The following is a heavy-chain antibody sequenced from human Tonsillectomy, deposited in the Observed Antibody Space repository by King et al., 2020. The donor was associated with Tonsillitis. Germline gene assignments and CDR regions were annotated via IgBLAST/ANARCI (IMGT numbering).Heavy chain of an antibody. Sequence: QLVQSGAEVKKPGESLKISCKGSGYSFTSYWNCWVRQMPGKGLEWMGIIYPVDSDTRYSPPFQGQVTISADKSISTAYLQWSSLKASDTAMYYCARAWGGYSGYESLFDYWGQGTLVTVSS. V-gene: IGHV5-51*01. CDR3: ARAWGGYSGYESLFDY. CDR2: IYPVDSDT. D-gene: IGHD5-12*01. CDR1: GYSFTSYW. J-gene: IGHJ4*02.